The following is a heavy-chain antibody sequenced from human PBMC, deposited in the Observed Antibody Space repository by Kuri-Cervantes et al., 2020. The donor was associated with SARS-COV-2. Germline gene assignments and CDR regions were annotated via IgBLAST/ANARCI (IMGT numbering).Heavy chain of an antibody. CDR2: ISSSSSYK. CDR3: AKDRGEDIVVVVAASAYDY. CDR1: GFPFSSYS. V-gene: IGHV3-21*01. D-gene: IGHD2-15*01. Sequence: LSLTCAASGFPFSSYSMNWVRQAPGKGREWVSSISSSSSYKYYADPVKGRFTISRDNAKISLYLKMNSLRAEDTAVYYCAKDRGEDIVVVVAASAYDYWGQGTLVTVSS. J-gene: IGHJ4*02.